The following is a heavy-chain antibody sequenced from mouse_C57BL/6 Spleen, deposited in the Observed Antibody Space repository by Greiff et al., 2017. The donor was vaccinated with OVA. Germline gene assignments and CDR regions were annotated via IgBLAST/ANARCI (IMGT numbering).Heavy chain of an antibody. Sequence: EVMLVESGGGLVQPGGSMKLSCAASGFTFSDAWLDWVRQSPEQGLEWVAEIRNKGNNHATYYAVYVKGRFTISRDASESSVYLEMNSFSAEATGIYSCSMRATWLANWGQGTLLTVSA. CDR1: GFTFSDAW. V-gene: IGHV6-6*01. D-gene: IGHD3-1*01. J-gene: IGHJ3*01. CDR3: SMRATWLAN. CDR2: IRNKGNNHAT.